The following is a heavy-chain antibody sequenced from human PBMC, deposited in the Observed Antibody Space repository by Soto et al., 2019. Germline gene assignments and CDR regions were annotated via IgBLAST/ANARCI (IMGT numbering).Heavy chain of an antibody. CDR1: GGTFSSYA. J-gene: IGHJ4*02. D-gene: IGHD3-22*01. V-gene: IGHV1-69*01. CDR3: AKVKYDSSGYYRNFDY. CDR2: IIPRFGTA. Sequence: QVQLVQSGADVKKPGSSVKVSCKASGGTFSSYAISWVRQAPGQGLEWVGGIIPRFGTANYAQKFQGRVTITADESTSTAYMELSSLRAEYTAMYYCAKVKYDSSGYYRNFDYWGQGTLVTVSS.